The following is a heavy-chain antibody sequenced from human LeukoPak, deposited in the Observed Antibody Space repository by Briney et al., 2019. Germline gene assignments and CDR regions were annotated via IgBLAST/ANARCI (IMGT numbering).Heavy chain of an antibody. CDR1: GYIFTNYY. CDR2: INPGGGSP. CDR3: ARDLRPVTYSGYESLQDY. Sequence: GASVKVYCKASGYIFTNYYVHWVRQAPGQGLEWMGTINPGGGSPNNAQNFQGRLTMTRDTSTSTVYMELSSLRSEDTAVYYCARDLRPVTYSGYESLQDYWGQGTLVTVSS. V-gene: IGHV1-46*01. D-gene: IGHD5-12*01. J-gene: IGHJ4*02.